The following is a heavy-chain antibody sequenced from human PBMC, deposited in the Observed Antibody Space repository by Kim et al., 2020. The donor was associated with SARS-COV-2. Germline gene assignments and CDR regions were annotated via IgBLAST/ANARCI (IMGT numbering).Heavy chain of an antibody. V-gene: IGHV4-39*01. CDR1: GASVSSSSLY. Sequence: SETLSLTCNVSGASVSSSSLYWGWFRQPPGKGLEWIGSMSYGGPTDYNPSLRSRLFMSVDTSKNQFFLKLSSMIAADTAVYYCAANWDYWGPGTLVTVSS. CDR3: AANWDY. J-gene: IGHJ4*02. CDR2: MSYGGPT.